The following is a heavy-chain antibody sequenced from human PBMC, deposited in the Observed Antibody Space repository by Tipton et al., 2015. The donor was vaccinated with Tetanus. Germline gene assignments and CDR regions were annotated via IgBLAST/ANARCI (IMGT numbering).Heavy chain of an antibody. CDR3: AKDQGGGRVVRLNWFDP. Sequence: GLVKPSETLSLTCAVYGGSFSGYYWNWIRKKQGKGREWFGYIYYSGSTYYNPSFESRVAISIDTAKNQFSLKMNSVTAADTAVYYCAKDQGGGRVVRLNWFDPWGPGTLVTVSS. D-gene: IGHD6-6*01. V-gene: IGHV4-31*11. J-gene: IGHJ5*02. CDR1: GGSFSGYY. CDR2: IYYSGST.